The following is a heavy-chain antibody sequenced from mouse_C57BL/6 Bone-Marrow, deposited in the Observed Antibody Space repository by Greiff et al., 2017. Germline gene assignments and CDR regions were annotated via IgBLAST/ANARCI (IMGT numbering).Heavy chain of an antibody. D-gene: IGHD1-1*01. CDR3: AVWYYGSSPYFDD. Sequence: VQLQQSGAELARPGASVKLSCKASGYTFTSYGISWVKQRTGQGLEWIGEIYPRSGNTYYNEKFKGKATLTADKSSSTAYIELRSLTSDDSAVYFCAVWYYGSSPYFDDWGQGTTLTVSS. V-gene: IGHV1-81*01. J-gene: IGHJ2*01. CDR1: GYTFTSYG. CDR2: IYPRSGNT.